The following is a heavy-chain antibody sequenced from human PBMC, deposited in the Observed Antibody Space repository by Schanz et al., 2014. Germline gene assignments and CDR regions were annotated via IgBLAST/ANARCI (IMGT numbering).Heavy chain of an antibody. CDR2: ISSSSSSI. V-gene: IGHV3-21*04. CDR3: AKDRQTTVNRVGYYYGMDV. Sequence: EVQLVESGGGLVKPGGSLRLSCAASGIAFSSYSMNWVRQAPGKGLEWVSFISSSSSSIYYADSVKGRFTISRDDAKNSLYLQMNSLRAEDTALYYCAKDRQTTVNRVGYYYGMDVWGQGTTVTVSS. D-gene: IGHD4-4*01. CDR1: GIAFSSYS. J-gene: IGHJ6*02.